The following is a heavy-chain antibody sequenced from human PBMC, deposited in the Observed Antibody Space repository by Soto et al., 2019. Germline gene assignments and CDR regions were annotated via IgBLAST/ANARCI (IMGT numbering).Heavy chain of an antibody. CDR3: TRDSQRYCSSTSCESPDY. V-gene: IGHV3-33*08. J-gene: IGHJ4*02. Sequence: VQLVESGGGLVQPGGSLRLSCAASGFTFSSYGMHWVRQAPGKGLEWVAVIWYDGSNKYYADSVKGRLTISRDNSKNTLYLQMNSLRAEDTAVYYCTRDSQRYCSSTSCESPDYWGQGTLVTVSS. D-gene: IGHD2-2*01. CDR2: IWYDGSNK. CDR1: GFTFSSYG.